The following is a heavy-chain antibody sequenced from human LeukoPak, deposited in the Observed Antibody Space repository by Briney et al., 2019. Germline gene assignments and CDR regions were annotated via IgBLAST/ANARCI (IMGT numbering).Heavy chain of an antibody. J-gene: IGHJ4*02. Sequence: PSETLSLTCTVSGASISSGGYFWSWIRQHPGKGLEWIGYMHNSENADYNPSLKSRVTISVDTSKNQISLKVNSVTAADTAGYYCARKLGRLFDYWGQGTLVTVS. CDR3: ARKLGRLFDY. V-gene: IGHV4-31*03. CDR2: MHNSENA. CDR1: GASISSGGYF. D-gene: IGHD6-19*01.